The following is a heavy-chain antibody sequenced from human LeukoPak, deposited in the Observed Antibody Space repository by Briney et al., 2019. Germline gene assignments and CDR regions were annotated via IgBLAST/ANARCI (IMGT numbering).Heavy chain of an antibody. CDR3: ARDHRAYSRYYYYYYMDV. Sequence: GASVKVSCKASGYTFTNYGISWVRQAPGQGLEWMGWISAYNGNTNYAQKLQGRVTMTTDTSTSTAYMELRSLRSDDTAVYYCARDHRAYSRYYYYYYMDVWGKGTTVTVSS. J-gene: IGHJ6*03. V-gene: IGHV1-18*01. CDR1: GYTFTNYG. D-gene: IGHD1-26*01. CDR2: ISAYNGNT.